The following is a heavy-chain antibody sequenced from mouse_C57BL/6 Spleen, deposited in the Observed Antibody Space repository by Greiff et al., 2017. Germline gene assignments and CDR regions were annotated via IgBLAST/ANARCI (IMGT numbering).Heavy chain of an antibody. CDR1: GYTFTSYW. Sequence: VQLQQPGAELVKPGASVKLSCKASGYTFTSYWMHWVKQRPGRGLEWIGRIDPKSGGPKYTEKFKSKATLTVDKPSSTAYMQLSSLTSEDSAVYYCARAYRNWVAWFAYWGQGTLVTVSA. V-gene: IGHV1-72*01. J-gene: IGHJ3*01. D-gene: IGHD2-5*01. CDR2: IDPKSGGP. CDR3: ARAYRNWVAWFAY.